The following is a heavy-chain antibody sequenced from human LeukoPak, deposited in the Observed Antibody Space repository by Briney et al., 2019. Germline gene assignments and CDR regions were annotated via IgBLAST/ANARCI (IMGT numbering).Heavy chain of an antibody. Sequence: GESLQISCKGSGYSFTSYWIGWVGHMPGKGLEWMGIIYPGDSDTRYSPSFQGQGTISAAKSISTAYLQWSSLKASDTAMYYCARVPRYCSGGSCRASSFDYWGQGTLVTVSS. CDR3: ARVPRYCSGGSCRASSFDY. D-gene: IGHD2-15*01. CDR2: IYPGDSDT. J-gene: IGHJ4*02. CDR1: GYSFTSYW. V-gene: IGHV5-51*01.